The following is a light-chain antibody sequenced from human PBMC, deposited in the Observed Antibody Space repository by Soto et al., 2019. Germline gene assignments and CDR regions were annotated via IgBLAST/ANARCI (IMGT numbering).Light chain of an antibody. CDR3: QQYDTYWT. V-gene: IGKV1-5*03. J-gene: IGKJ1*01. CDR1: QSINNR. CDR2: KAS. Sequence: DIEMTQSPSTLSASVGDRVTLTCRASQSINNRLVWYQQKQGKAPKLLIYKASALDIGDPSRFSGSGTGTEFTITSRSLQPDDFATYYCQQYDTYWTFGQGTKVEIK.